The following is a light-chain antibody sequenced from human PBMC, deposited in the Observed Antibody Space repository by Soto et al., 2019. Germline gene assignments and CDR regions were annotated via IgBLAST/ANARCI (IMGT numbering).Light chain of an antibody. CDR2: EVN. V-gene: IGLV2-14*01. CDR1: SSDIGAYDY. Sequence: QSVLTQPASLSGSPGQSITISCTGTSSDIGAYDYVSWFQQHPGKAPKLMISEVNNRPSGVSNRFSGSKSGNTASLTISGLQTEDEADYYCLSYTASSTFVFGTGTKVTVL. J-gene: IGLJ1*01. CDR3: LSYTASSTFV.